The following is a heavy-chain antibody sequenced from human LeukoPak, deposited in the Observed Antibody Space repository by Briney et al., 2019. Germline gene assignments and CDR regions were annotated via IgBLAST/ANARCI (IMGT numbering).Heavy chain of an antibody. V-gene: IGHV4-59*01. Sequence: SETLSLTCTVSGGSISSFYWSWIRQLPGKGLECIGYIYYTGSTNYNPSLKSRVTISVDTSKNQFSLKLSSVTAADTAVYYCTRVKGYYDSSGYYKAHAFDIWGQGTMVTVSS. D-gene: IGHD3-22*01. CDR2: IYYTGST. CDR1: GGSISSFY. J-gene: IGHJ3*02. CDR3: TRVKGYYDSSGYYKAHAFDI.